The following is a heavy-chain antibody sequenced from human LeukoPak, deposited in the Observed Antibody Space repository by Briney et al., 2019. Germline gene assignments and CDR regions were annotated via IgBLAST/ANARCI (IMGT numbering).Heavy chain of an antibody. D-gene: IGHD6-13*01. CDR3: ARLARGIAAATTEFDY. J-gene: IGHJ4*02. CDR1: GYTFTSYG. Sequence: SVKVSCKASGYTFTSYGISWVRQAPGQGLEWMGGIIPIFGTANYAQKFQGRVTITADESTSTAYMELSSLRSEDTAVYYCARLARGIAAATTEFDYWGQGTLVTVSS. CDR2: IIPIFGTA. V-gene: IGHV1-69*13.